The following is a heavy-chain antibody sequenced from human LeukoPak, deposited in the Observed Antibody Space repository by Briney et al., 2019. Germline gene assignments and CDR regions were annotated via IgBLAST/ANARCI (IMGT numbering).Heavy chain of an antibody. D-gene: IGHD2-2*01. CDR2: IYSDGTT. J-gene: IGHJ4*02. V-gene: IGHV3-53*01. Sequence: GGSLRLSCAASGLAVSTNYMSWVRQAPGMGLEWVSIIYSDGTTYYVDSVKGRFTISRDNSKNTLYLQMNSLRVEDTAVYYCARWLCSSSFCYYDYWGQGTLVTVSS. CDR1: GLAVSTNY. CDR3: ARWLCSSSFCYYDY.